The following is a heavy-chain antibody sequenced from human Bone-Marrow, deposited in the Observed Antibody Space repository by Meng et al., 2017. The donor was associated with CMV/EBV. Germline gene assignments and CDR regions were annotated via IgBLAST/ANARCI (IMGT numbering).Heavy chain of an antibody. CDR2: INHSGST. CDR3: ARGRRRYSVGSGSQGGYGMDV. D-gene: IGHD3-10*01. J-gene: IGHJ6*01. V-gene: IGHV4-34*01. CDR1: GGSFSGYY. Sequence: GSLRLSCAVYGGSFSGYYWSWIRQPPGKGLEWIGEINHSGSTNYNPSLKSRVTISVDTYKNQFSLKLSSVTAADTAVYYCARGRRRYSVGSGSQGGYGMDVWGQGTTVTVYS.